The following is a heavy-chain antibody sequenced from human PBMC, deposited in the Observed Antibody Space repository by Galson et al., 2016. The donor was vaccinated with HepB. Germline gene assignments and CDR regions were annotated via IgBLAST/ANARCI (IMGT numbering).Heavy chain of an antibody. V-gene: IGHV3-49*04. CDR2: IRNEVEGATT. CDR1: GFRFGDAI. Sequence: SLRLSCATSGFRFGDAIMNWVRQAPGQGLEWVASIRNEVEGATTDYAASVVGRFTISRDDSKSIAYLQMNSLKTDDTAMNYCTRGHYEAHWGPGTLVTVSS. D-gene: IGHD3-22*01. J-gene: IGHJ4*02. CDR3: TRGHYEAH.